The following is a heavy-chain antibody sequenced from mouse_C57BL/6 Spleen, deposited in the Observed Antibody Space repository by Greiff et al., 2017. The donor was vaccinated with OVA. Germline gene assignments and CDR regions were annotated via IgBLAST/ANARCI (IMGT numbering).Heavy chain of an antibody. Sequence: EVQLQQSGPELVKPGASVKISCKASGYTFTDYYMNWVKQSHGKSLEWIGAINPNNGGTSSNQKFKGKATWTVYKSSSTAYMELRSLTSEDSAVYYCARPAVVGRTWFAYWGQGTLVTVSA. CDR1: GYTFTDYY. D-gene: IGHD1-1*01. J-gene: IGHJ3*01. V-gene: IGHV1-26*01. CDR3: ARPAVVGRTWFAY. CDR2: INPNNGGT.